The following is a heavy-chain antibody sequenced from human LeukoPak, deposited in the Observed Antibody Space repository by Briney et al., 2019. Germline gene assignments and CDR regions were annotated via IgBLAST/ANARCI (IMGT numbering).Heavy chain of an antibody. CDR1: GFTFSNYW. CDR3: TRGGVDY. CDR2: INSDGGTT. V-gene: IGHV3-74*01. D-gene: IGHD3-16*01. J-gene: IGHJ4*02. Sequence: GSLRLSCAASGFTFSNYWMHWVRQAPGKGLVWVSRINSDGGTTTYADSVKGRFTISRDNAKNTVYLQMNSLRAEDTAVYYCTRGGVDYWGQGTLVTVSS.